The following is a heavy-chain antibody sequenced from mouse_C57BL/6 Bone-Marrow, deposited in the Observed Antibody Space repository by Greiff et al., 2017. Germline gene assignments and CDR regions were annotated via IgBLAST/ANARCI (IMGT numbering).Heavy chain of an antibody. Sequence: EVQLQQSGPGLVKPSQSLSLTCSVTGYSITSGYYWNWIRQFPGNKLEWMGYISYDGSNNYNPSLKNRISITRDTSKNQLFLKLNSVTTEDTATYYCARTFISAEEAFDFGGRGTTLTVTA. V-gene: IGHV3-6*01. D-gene: IGHD1-1*01. CDR1: GYSITSGYY. CDR2: ISYDGSN. CDR3: ARTFISAEEAFDF. J-gene: IGHJ2*01.